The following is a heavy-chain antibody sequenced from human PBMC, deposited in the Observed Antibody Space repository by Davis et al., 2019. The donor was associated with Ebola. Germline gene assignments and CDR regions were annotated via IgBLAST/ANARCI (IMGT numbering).Heavy chain of an antibody. Sequence: PSETLSLTCAVYGESFSGYYWSWIRQPPGKGLEWIGEINHSGSINYNPSLKSRVTISVDTSKNQFSLKLSSVTAADTAVYYCARGRNFPRYYYYYMDVWGKGTTVTVPS. CDR3: ARGRNFPRYYYYYMDV. V-gene: IGHV4-34*01. J-gene: IGHJ6*03. CDR2: INHSGSI. CDR1: GESFSGYY.